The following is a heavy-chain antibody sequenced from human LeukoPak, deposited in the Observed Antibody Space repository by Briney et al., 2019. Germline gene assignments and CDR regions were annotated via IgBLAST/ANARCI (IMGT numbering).Heavy chain of an antibody. CDR2: IYYSGST. J-gene: IGHJ4*02. Sequence: SETLSLTCTVSGVSISSYYWSWIRQPPGKGLEWIGYIYYSGSTNYNPSLKGRVTISVDTSKNQFALKVTSVTAADTAVYYCARDEYGDFQGFDFWGQGTRVTVSS. CDR1: GVSISSYY. CDR3: ARDEYGDFQGFDF. D-gene: IGHD4-17*01. V-gene: IGHV4-59*01.